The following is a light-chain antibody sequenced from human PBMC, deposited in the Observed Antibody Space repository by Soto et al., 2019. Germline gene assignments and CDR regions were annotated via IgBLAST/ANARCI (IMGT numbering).Light chain of an antibody. CDR1: SSEVGGYNY. V-gene: IGLV2-11*01. CDR3: CSYAGDYTFV. Sequence: QSALTQPRSVSGSPGQSVTISCTGTSSEVGGYNYVTWYQQYTGKAPKVMIYDVKTRPSGVPDRCSGSKSGNTASLTISGLQAEDEADYYCCSYAGDYTFVFGPGTKVTVL. CDR2: DVK. J-gene: IGLJ1*01.